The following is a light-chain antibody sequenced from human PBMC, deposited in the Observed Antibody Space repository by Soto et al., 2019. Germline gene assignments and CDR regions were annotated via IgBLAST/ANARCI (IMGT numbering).Light chain of an antibody. Sequence: DIQMTQSPSSLSASVGDRVIITCRASQSITNYLNWYQQKPGKAPKLLIYDASSLESGVPSRFSGSGSGTEFTLTISSLQPDDFATYYCQHYNSYSPPFGQGTKVDIK. J-gene: IGKJ1*01. CDR2: DAS. V-gene: IGKV1-5*01. CDR1: QSITNY. CDR3: QHYNSYSPP.